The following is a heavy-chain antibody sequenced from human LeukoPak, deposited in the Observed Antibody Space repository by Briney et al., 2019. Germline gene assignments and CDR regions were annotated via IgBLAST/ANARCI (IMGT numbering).Heavy chain of an antibody. D-gene: IGHD3-22*01. CDR1: GFTFSSYW. V-gene: IGHV3-74*01. CDR2: INSDGTTT. CDR3: VKERDSRGYFDY. J-gene: IGHJ4*02. Sequence: PGGSLRLSCAASGFTFSSYWMHWVRQAPGKGLLWVSHINSDGTTTSYADSVKGRFTISRDNAKNTLYLQMNSLRAEDTAVYSCVKERDSRGYFDYWGQGTLVTVSS.